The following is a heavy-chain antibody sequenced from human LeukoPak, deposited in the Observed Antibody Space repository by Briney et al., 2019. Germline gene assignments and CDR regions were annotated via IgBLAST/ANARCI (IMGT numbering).Heavy chain of an antibody. CDR2: IYYSGST. J-gene: IGHJ4*02. Sequence: SETLSLTCTVSGGSISSYYWSWIRQPPGKGLEWIGYIYYSGSTNYNPSLKSRVTISVDTSKNQFSLKLSSVTAADTAVYYCARLGGYSYGLRRWGPGTLVTVSS. D-gene: IGHD5-18*01. CDR1: GGSISSYY. CDR3: ARLGGYSYGLRR. V-gene: IGHV4-59*01.